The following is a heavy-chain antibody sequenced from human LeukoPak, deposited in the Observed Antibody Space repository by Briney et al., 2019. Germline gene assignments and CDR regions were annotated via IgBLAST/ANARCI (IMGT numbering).Heavy chain of an antibody. CDR2: INHSGST. Sequence: SETLSLTCTVSGGSISSSSYSWGWIRQPPGKGLEWIGEINHSGSTNYNPSLKSRVTISVDTSKNQFSLKLSSVTAADTAVYYCARSAPYSSSWNGGDYWGQGTLVTVSS. J-gene: IGHJ4*02. D-gene: IGHD6-13*01. CDR1: GGSISSSSYS. CDR3: ARSAPYSSSWNGGDY. V-gene: IGHV4-39*07.